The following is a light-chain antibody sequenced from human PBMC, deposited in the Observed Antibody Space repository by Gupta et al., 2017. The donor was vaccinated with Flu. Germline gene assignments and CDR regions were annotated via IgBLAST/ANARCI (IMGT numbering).Light chain of an antibody. J-gene: IGLJ3*02. V-gene: IGLV2-8*01. CDR3: SSYGGPKV. CDR1: SSNVGGYNY. CDR2: DVN. Sequence: QSALTQPPSASGSPGQSVAISCTGTSSNVGGYNYVSWYQQHPGKAPKLIIFDVNKRPSGVPDRFSGSKSGNTASLTVSGLQTEDEADYYCSSYGGPKVFGGGTKLTGL.